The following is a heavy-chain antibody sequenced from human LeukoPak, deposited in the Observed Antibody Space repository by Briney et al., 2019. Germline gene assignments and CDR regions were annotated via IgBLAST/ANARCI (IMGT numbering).Heavy chain of an antibody. J-gene: IGHJ2*01. CDR3: VKEALTVAGNWHFDL. Sequence: GGSLRLSCAASGFTFNNYDRHWVRHVIGKGLEWVSAVDSAGAPYYAGSVKGRFTISRENAKKSLYLQMDSLGAGDTAVYYCVKEALTVAGNWHFDLWGRGTLVTVSS. D-gene: IGHD6-19*01. CDR2: VDSAGAP. V-gene: IGHV3-13*05. CDR1: GFTFNNYD.